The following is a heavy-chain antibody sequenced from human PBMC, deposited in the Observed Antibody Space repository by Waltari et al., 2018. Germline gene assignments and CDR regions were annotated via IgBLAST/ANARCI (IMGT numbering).Heavy chain of an antibody. J-gene: IGHJ4*02. Sequence: EVQLLESGGGLVQPGGSLRLSCAASGFPFSSYAMSWVRPAPGKGLEWVSAISGSGGSTYYADSVKGRFTISRDNSKNTLYLQMNSLRAEDTAVYYCAKVPFLEWLGYFDYWGQGTLVTVSS. CDR2: ISGSGGST. CDR3: AKVPFLEWLGYFDY. V-gene: IGHV3-23*01. CDR1: GFPFSSYA. D-gene: IGHD3-3*02.